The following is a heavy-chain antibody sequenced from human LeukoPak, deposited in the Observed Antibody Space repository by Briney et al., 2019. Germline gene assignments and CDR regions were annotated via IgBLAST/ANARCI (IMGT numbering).Heavy chain of an antibody. CDR1: GFTVSSNY. CDR2: IYTGGST. V-gene: IGHV3-66*01. Sequence: PGGSLRLSCVASGFTVSSNYMSWVRQAPGKGLEWVSVIYTGGSTYYADSVKGRFTISRDNSKNTLYLQMSSLRAEDTAVYYCAREMYAGWYFAFDIWGQGTMVTVSS. J-gene: IGHJ3*02. CDR3: AREMYAGWYFAFDI. D-gene: IGHD6-19*01.